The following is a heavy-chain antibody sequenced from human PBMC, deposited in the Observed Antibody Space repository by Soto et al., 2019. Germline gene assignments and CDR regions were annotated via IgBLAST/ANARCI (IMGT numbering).Heavy chain of an antibody. Sequence: GASVKVSCKASGYTFTSYGISWVRHAPGQGLEWMGWISAYNGNTNYAQKLQGRVTMTTDTSTSTAYMELRSLRSDDTAVYYCARRIRYDYGDPFDYWGQGTLVTVSS. CDR1: GYTFTSYG. J-gene: IGHJ4*02. CDR2: ISAYNGNT. CDR3: ARRIRYDYGDPFDY. V-gene: IGHV1-18*01. D-gene: IGHD4-17*01.